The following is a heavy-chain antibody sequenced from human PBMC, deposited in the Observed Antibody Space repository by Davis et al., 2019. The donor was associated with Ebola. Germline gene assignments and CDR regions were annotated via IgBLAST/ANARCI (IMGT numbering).Heavy chain of an antibody. D-gene: IGHD1-1*01. CDR2: TFYRSKWCN. V-gene: IGHV6-1*01. Sequence: HSQTLSLTCAISGDSVSSNTAAWNWIRQSPSRGLEWLGRTFYRSKWCNDYAVSVKSRITINPDTSKNQFSLQLNSVTPEDTAVYYCARDLGNDRPFESWGQGTLVTVSP. CDR1: GDSVSSNTAA. J-gene: IGHJ4*02. CDR3: ARDLGNDRPFES.